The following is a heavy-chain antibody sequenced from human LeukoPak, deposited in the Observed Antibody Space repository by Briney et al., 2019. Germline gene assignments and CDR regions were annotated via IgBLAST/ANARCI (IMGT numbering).Heavy chain of an antibody. CDR1: GYTFTCYY. CDR3: ARDIASSGSYWRGFGY. J-gene: IGHJ4*02. D-gene: IGHD1-26*01. V-gene: IGHV1-2*02. CDR2: INPNSGGT. Sequence: ASVTVSCKASGYTFTCYYMHWVRQAPGQGLEWMGWINPNSGGTNYAQKFQGRVTMTRDTSISTAYMELSRLRSDDTAVYYCARDIASSGSYWRGFGYWGQGILVTVSS.